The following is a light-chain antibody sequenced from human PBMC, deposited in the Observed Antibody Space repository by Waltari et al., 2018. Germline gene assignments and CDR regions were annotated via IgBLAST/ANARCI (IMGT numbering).Light chain of an antibody. V-gene: IGKV1-5*03. CDR1: QSISSW. Sequence: DIQMTQSPSTLSASVGDRVTITCRASQSISSWLSWYQQKPGRAPKLLIYEASTLDSGVPSRFSGSGSGTEFTLTISSLQPDDFATYYCQHDASALTFGGGTKVEVK. J-gene: IGKJ4*01. CDR3: QHDASALT. CDR2: EAS.